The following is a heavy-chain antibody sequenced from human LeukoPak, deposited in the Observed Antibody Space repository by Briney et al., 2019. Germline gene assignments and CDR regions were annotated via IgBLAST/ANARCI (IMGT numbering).Heavy chain of an antibody. CDR1: GFTFDDYA. CDR3: AKDMRGVFDP. J-gene: IGHJ5*02. Sequence: GRSLRLSCAASGFTFDDYAMHWVRHAPGKGLEWVSGISWNSGSIDYADSVKGRFTISRDNAKNSLYLQMNSLRAEDTALYYCAKDMRGVFDPWGQGTLVTVSS. D-gene: IGHD3-10*01. V-gene: IGHV3-9*01. CDR2: ISWNSGSI.